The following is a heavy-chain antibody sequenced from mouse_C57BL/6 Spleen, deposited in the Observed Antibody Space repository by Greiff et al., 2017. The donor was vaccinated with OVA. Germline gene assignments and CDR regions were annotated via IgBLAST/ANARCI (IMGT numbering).Heavy chain of an antibody. Sequence: EVQVVESGEGLVKPGGSLKLSCAASGFTFSSYAMSWVRQTPEKRLEWVAYISSGGDYIYYADTVKGRFTISSNNARNTLYMQLRSLKSEDTAIYYCTRGVNYNGISSFWYLDVWATGPPVTFSS. D-gene: IGHD1-1*01. CDR3: TRGVNYNGISSFWYLDV. CDR2: ISSGGDYI. J-gene: IGHJ1*03. CDR1: GFTFSSYA. V-gene: IGHV5-9-1*02.